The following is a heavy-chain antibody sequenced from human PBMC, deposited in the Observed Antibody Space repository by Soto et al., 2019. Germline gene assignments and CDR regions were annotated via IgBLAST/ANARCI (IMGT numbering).Heavy chain of an antibody. CDR2: ILPVFGIM. CDR1: RGTFNTYP. J-gene: IGHJ6*02. Sequence: QVQLEQSGAEVKKPGSSVKVSCQTSRGTFNTYPISWMRQAPGQGLEWLGGILPVFGIMNYAQQFQDRLNLPADDSKTRVYMELSGLRPGDTAVYFCATPNLRGRHYESRSVPTASLYHYGLGVWGQGTKVIVSS. D-gene: IGHD3-3*01. V-gene: IGHV1-69*01. CDR3: ATPNLRGRHYESRSVPTASLYHYGLGV.